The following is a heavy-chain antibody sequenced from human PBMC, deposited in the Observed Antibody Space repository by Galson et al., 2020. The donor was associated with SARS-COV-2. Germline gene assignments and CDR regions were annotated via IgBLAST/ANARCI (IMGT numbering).Heavy chain of an antibody. Sequence: SLKISCAASGFTFDDYAMHWVRQAPGKGLEWVSGISWNSGSIGYADSVKGRFTISRDNAKNSLYLQMNSLRAEDTALYYCAKDIFYGDYFPHRREDWYFDLWGRGTLVTVSS. D-gene: IGHD4-17*01. V-gene: IGHV3-9*01. J-gene: IGHJ2*01. CDR2: ISWNSGSI. CDR3: AKDIFYGDYFPHRREDWYFDL. CDR1: GFTFDDYA.